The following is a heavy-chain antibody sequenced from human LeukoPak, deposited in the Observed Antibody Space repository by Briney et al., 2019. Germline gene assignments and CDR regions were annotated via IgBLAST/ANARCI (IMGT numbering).Heavy chain of an antibody. Sequence: ASVKVSCKASGYTFTSYGISWVRQAPGQGLEWMGWISAYNGNTNYAQKLQGRVTMTTDTSTSTAYMELRSLRSDDTAVYYCARDGGGPVAGPHSGWFDPWGQGTLVTVSS. CDR2: ISAYNGNT. CDR3: ARDGGGPVAGPHSGWFDP. CDR1: GYTFTSYG. V-gene: IGHV1-18*01. J-gene: IGHJ5*02. D-gene: IGHD6-19*01.